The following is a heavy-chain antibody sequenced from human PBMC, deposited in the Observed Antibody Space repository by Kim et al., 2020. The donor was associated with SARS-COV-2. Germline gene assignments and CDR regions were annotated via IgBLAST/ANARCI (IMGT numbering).Heavy chain of an antibody. J-gene: IGHJ1*01. CDR3: AKFSPRYCSGGSCYSVQSFQH. D-gene: IGHD2-15*01. CDR2: ISGSGGST. Sequence: GGSLRLSCAASGFTFSSYAMSWVRQAPGKGLEWVSAISGSGGSTYYADSVKGRFTISRDNSKNTLYLQMNSLRAEDTAVYYCAKFSPRYCSGGSCYSVQSFQHWGQGTLVTVSS. CDR1: GFTFSSYA. V-gene: IGHV3-23*01.